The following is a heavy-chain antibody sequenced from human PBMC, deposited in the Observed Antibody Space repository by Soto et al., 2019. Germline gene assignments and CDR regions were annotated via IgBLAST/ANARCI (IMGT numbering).Heavy chain of an antibody. V-gene: IGHV2-70*01. J-gene: IGHJ4*02. CDR3: ARGVGDLLWKARPYYFDY. CDR2: IGWDDDK. CDR1: GFSLSTSGMC. Sequence: GSGPTLVNPTQTLTLTCTFSGFSLSTSGMCVSWIRQPPGKALEWLALIGWDDDKYYSTSLKTRLTISKDTSKNQVVLTMTNMDPVDTATYYCARGVGDLLWKARPYYFDYWGQGTLVTVSS. D-gene: IGHD3-10*01.